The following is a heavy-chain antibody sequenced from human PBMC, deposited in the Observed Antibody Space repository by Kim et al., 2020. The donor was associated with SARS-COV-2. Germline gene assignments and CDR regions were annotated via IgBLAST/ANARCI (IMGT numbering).Heavy chain of an antibody. D-gene: IGHD6-19*01. J-gene: IGHJ1*01. CDR3: AHRLAGISREYFQH. Sequence: SPSLKSRLTITKDTSKNQLVLTMTNMDPVDTATYYCAHRLAGISREYFQHWGQGTLVTVSS. V-gene: IGHV2-5*01.